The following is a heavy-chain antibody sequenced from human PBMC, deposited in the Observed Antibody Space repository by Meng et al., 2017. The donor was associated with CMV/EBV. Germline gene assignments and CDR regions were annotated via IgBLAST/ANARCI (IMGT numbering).Heavy chain of an antibody. CDR2: ISSSSSYI. Sequence: GGSLRLSCAASGFTFSSYSMNWVRQAPGKGLEWASSISSSSSYIYYADSVKGRFTISRDNAKNSLYLQMNSLRAEDTAVYYCARDSRDYDFWSGRRRYYYYGMDVWGQGTTVTVSS. D-gene: IGHD3-3*01. J-gene: IGHJ6*02. CDR1: GFTFSSYS. V-gene: IGHV3-21*01. CDR3: ARDSRDYDFWSGRRRYYYYGMDV.